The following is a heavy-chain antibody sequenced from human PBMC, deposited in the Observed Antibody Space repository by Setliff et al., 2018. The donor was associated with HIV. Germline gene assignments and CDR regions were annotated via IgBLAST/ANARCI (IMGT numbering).Heavy chain of an antibody. Sequence: SETLSLTCTVSGASVSNYYWSWIRQPPGKGLEWIGHIYYSGSTNYNPSLKSRVTISLDTSKTQFSLKLSSVTAADTAVYYCARGQPQGGGTYWSAFDIWGQGTMVTVSS. J-gene: IGHJ3*02. CDR1: GASVSNYY. D-gene: IGHD1-26*01. V-gene: IGHV4-59*02. CDR3: ARGQPQGGGTYWSAFDI. CDR2: IYYSGST.